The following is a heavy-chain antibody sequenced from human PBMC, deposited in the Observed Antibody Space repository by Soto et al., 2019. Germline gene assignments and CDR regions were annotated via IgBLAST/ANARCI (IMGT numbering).Heavy chain of an antibody. Sequence: GGSLRLSCAASGFTFSSYAMHWVRQAPGKGLEWVAVISYDGSNKYYADSVKGRFTISRDNSKNTLYLQMNSLRAEDTAVYYCARDRIVSSIFGVVSSDYYGMDGWGQGTTVTVSS. V-gene: IGHV3-30-3*01. D-gene: IGHD3-3*01. CDR2: ISYDGSNK. CDR3: ARDRIVSSIFGVVSSDYYGMDG. J-gene: IGHJ6*02. CDR1: GFTFSSYA.